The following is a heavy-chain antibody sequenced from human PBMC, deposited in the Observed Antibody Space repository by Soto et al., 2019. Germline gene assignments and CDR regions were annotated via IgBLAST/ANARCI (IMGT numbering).Heavy chain of an antibody. CDR1: GASISSGGYH. CDR3: VRVGPTGWLDP. Sequence: PSETLSLTCSVSGASISSGGYHWSWIRQHPGKGLEWIAYIYYSGKTYYNPALKSRVTLSVDTSKNQFSLRLSSVTAAGRAVYYCVRVGPTGWLDPWGQGALVTVSS. V-gene: IGHV4-31*03. D-gene: IGHD3-10*01. J-gene: IGHJ5*02. CDR2: IYYSGKT.